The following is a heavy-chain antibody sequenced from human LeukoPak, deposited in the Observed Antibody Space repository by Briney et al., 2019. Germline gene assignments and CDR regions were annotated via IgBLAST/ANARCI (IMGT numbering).Heavy chain of an antibody. CDR2: IYSGGST. J-gene: IGHJ4*02. D-gene: IGHD3-16*02. CDR3: ARARTTFGGVIAELDY. V-gene: IGHV3-66*01. CDR1: GFTVSSNY. Sequence: GGSLRLSCAASGFTVSSNYMSWVRQAPGKGLEWVSVIYSGGSTYYADSVKGRFTTSRDNFKNTLYLQMNSLRAEDTAVYYCARARTTFGGVIAELDYWGQGTLVTVSS.